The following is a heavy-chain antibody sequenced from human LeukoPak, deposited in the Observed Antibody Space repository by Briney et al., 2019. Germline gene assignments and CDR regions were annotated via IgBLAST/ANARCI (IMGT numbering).Heavy chain of an antibody. CDR3: ARGPPRGKYYYMDV. J-gene: IGHJ6*03. CDR1: GFTFTSFD. D-gene: IGHD1-1*01. V-gene: IGHV3-13*01. Sequence: GGSLRLSCAASGFTFTSFDMHWVRQPTGQGLEWVSTIGTASDTYYPGSVEGRFTLTRDNAKNSLYLQMNSLTAGDTAVYYCARGPPRGKYYYMDVWGKGTTVTVSS. CDR2: IGTASDT.